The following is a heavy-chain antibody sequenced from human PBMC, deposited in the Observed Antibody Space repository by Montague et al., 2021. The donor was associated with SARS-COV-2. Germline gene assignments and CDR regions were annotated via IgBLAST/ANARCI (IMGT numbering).Heavy chain of an antibody. D-gene: IGHD1-1*01. CDR2: VHCTGST. J-gene: IGHJ4*02. CDR3: ARAQNICFIANCVNYFDL. V-gene: IGHV4-59*01. CDR1: GGSTRSYY. Sequence: SETLSLTCEVSGGSTRSYYWSWIRQSPGKGLEWIGYVHCTGSTKYNPSLKARVTLSLDTPKNHFSLRLNSVTAADTAVYYCARAQNICFIANCVNYFDLWGLGTLVSVSS.